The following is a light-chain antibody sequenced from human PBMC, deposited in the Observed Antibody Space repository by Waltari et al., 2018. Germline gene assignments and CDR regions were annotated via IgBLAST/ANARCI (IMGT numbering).Light chain of an antibody. CDR2: GVS. J-gene: IGKJ3*01. CDR1: QGIRDS. Sequence: DIQMTQSPSSLSASVGDRVTITCRASQGIRDSLAWYQQKPGEVPKLLMFGVSTLQSGTPSRFRGSVSGTDFTLTISGLQPEDVATYYCQKYNSAPFTFGPGTKVEIK. V-gene: IGKV1-27*01. CDR3: QKYNSAPFT.